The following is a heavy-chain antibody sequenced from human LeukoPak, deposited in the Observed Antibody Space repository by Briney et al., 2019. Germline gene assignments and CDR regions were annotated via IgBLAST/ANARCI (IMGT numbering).Heavy chain of an antibody. D-gene: IGHD4/OR15-4a*01. CDR3: ARLRLVDYGDEYDAFDI. CDR1: GGSFSGYY. V-gene: IGHV4-34*01. Sequence: SETLSLTCAVYGGSFSGYYWSWIRQPPGKGLEWIGEINHSGSTNYNPSLKSRVTISVDTSKNQFSLKLSSVTAAATAVYYCARLRLVDYGDEYDAFDIWGQGTMVTVSS. CDR2: INHSGST. J-gene: IGHJ3*02.